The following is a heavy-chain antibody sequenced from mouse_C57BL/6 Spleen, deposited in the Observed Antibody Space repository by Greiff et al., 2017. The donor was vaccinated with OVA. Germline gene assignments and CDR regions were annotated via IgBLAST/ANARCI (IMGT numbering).Heavy chain of an antibody. J-gene: IGHJ2*01. V-gene: IGHV1-52*01. D-gene: IGHD2-5*01. Sequence: QVQLQQPGAELVRPGSSVKLSCKASGYTFTSYWMHWVKQRPIQGLEWIGNIDPSDSETHYNQKFKDKATLTVDKSSSTAYMQLSSLTSEDSAVYYCASRNYSNFYFDYWGQGTTLTVSS. CDR1: GYTFTSYW. CDR3: ASRNYSNFYFDY. CDR2: IDPSDSET.